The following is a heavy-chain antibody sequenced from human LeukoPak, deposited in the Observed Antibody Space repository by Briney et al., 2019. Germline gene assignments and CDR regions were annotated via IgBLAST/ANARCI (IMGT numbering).Heavy chain of an antibody. CDR3: ARQMVAYGDYVMDH. CDR2: IYYSGST. V-gene: IGHV4-39*01. J-gene: IGHJ4*02. Sequence: SETLSLTCTVSGGSISNYYWGWIRQPPGKGLEWIGSIYYSGSTYYNPSLKSRVTISVDTSKNQFSLKVSSVTAADTAVYYCARQMVAYGDYVMDHWGQGNLVTVSS. CDR1: GGSISNYY. D-gene: IGHD4-17*01.